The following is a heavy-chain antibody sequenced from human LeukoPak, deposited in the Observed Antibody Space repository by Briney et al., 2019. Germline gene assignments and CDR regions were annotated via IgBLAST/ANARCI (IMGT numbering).Heavy chain of an antibody. V-gene: IGHV4-30-2*05. CDR3: AREGIAAAGRFDP. D-gene: IGHD6-13*01. J-gene: IGHJ5*02. CDR2: IYYSGST. Sequence: SETLSLTCTVSGGSISSGGYSWSWIRQPPGKGLEWIGYIYYSGSTYYNPSLKSRVTISVDTSKNQFSLKLSSVTAADTAVYYCAREGIAAAGRFDPWGQGTLVTVSS. CDR1: GGSISSGGYS.